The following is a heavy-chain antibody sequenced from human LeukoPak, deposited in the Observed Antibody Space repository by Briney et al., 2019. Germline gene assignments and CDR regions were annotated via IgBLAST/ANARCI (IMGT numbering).Heavy chain of an antibody. CDR1: GVSFKSYH. V-gene: IGHV4-34*01. Sequence: SETLSLTCAVDGVSFKSYHRSWIRQPPGKGLEWIGEVNHSGYTTYNPSLKGRLAISVDTSKKQVFLNLMSVTAADTAVYFCATTDGRDGNSGYWGQGTLVIVSS. CDR3: ATTDGRDGNSGY. D-gene: IGHD1-26*01. CDR2: VNHSGYT. J-gene: IGHJ4*02.